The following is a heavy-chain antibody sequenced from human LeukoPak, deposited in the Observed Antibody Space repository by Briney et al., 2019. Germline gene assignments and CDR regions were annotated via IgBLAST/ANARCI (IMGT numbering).Heavy chain of an antibody. CDR3: ARTQSRSYGGSSGY. CDR1: GYTFTGYY. J-gene: IGHJ4*02. D-gene: IGHD5-18*01. V-gene: IGHV1-2*02. Sequence: ASVKVSCEASGYTFTGYYMHWVRQAPGQGLEWMGWINPNSGGTNYAQKFQGRVTMTRDTSISTAYMELSRLRSDDTAVYYCARTQSRSYGGSSGYWGQGTLVTVSS. CDR2: INPNSGGT.